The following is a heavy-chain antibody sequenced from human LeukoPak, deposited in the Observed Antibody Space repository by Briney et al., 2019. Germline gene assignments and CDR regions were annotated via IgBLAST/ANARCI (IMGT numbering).Heavy chain of an antibody. CDR3: ARNTPAEGRYYYDSSGNFDY. J-gene: IGHJ4*02. Sequence: SQTLSLTCAISGDSVSSNSAAWNWIRQSPSRGLEWLGRTYYRSKWYNDYAVSVKSRITINPDTSKNQFSLKLSSVTAADTAVYYCARNTPAEGRYYYDSSGNFDYWGQGTLVTVSS. CDR2: TYYRSKWYN. CDR1: GDSVSSNSAA. D-gene: IGHD3-22*01. V-gene: IGHV6-1*01.